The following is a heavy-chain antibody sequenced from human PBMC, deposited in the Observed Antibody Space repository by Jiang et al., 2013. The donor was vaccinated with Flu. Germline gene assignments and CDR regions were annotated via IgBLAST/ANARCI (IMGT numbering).Heavy chain of an antibody. J-gene: IGHJ3*02. V-gene: IGHV4-4*02. CDR3: ARDLLHNDAFDI. Sequence: VTISVDKSKNQXSLKLSSVTAADTAVYYCARDLLHNDAFDIWGQGTMVTVSS. D-gene: IGHD1-26*01.